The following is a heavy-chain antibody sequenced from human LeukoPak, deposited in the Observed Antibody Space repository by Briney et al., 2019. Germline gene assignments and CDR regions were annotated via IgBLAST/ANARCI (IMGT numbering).Heavy chain of an antibody. CDR3: AKHVLRGGTYYYCDY. CDR1: GFTFNTYD. Sequence: RSPRLSCAAPGFTFNTYDMHWVRQAPGKGLGWGALISYDGSMKYYADSLKGRFTISRENSKNTLYLQLNSLRGEDTAVYYCAKHVLRGGTYYYCDYWGEGTLVPLSP. J-gene: IGHJ4*02. V-gene: IGHV3-30*18. D-gene: IGHD2-15*01. CDR2: ISYDGSMK.